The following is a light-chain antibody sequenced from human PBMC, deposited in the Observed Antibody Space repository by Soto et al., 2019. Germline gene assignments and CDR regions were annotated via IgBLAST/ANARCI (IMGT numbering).Light chain of an antibody. CDR1: SSDVGGYNY. J-gene: IGLJ2*01. CDR3: SSYTSSSTLYVV. V-gene: IGLV2-14*01. CDR2: DVS. Sequence: QSALTQPASVSGSPGQSITISCTGTSSDVGGYNYVSWYQQHPGKAPKLMIYDVSNRPSGVSNRFSGSKSGITASLTISGLQAEDEADYYCSSYTSSSTLYVVFGGGTQLTVL.